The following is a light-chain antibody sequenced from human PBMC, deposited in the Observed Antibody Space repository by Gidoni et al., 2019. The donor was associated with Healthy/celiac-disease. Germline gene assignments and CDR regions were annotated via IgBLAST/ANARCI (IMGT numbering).Light chain of an antibody. CDR1: SSNIGSNY. Sequence: QPVLTQPPSSSGTPAQRVTISCSGSSSNIGSNYVYWYQQLPGTAPKLLIYSNNQRPSGVPDRFSGSKSGTSASLAISGLRSEDEADYYCAAWDDSLSGVVFGGGTKLTVL. CDR3: AAWDDSLSGVV. CDR2: SNN. V-gene: IGLV1-47*02. J-gene: IGLJ2*01.